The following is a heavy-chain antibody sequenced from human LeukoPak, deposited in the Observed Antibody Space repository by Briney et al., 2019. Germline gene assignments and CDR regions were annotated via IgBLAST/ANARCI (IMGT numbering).Heavy chain of an antibody. D-gene: IGHD1-26*01. CDR3: ARAHDVGFFDY. Sequence: KTSETLSLTCTVSGGSISSSSYYWGWIRQPPGKGLEWIGSIYYSGSTYYNPSLKSRVTISVDTSKNQFSLKLSSVTAADTAVYYCARAHDVGFFDYWGQGTLVTVSS. CDR1: GGSISSSSYY. CDR2: IYYSGST. J-gene: IGHJ4*02. V-gene: IGHV4-39*07.